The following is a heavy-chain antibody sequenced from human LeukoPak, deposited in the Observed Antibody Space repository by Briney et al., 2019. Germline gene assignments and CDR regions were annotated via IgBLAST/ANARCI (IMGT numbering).Heavy chain of an antibody. V-gene: IGHV1-18*01. Sequence: ASVKISCKASGYDFINYGISWVRQAPGQGLEWMGWRSIYNGNTDYKLQGRVTMTTDTSTSTAYMEVRSLRSDDTAVYYCARGGPFPSGSSSREYYLDYWGQGTLVTVSS. CDR3: ARGGPFPSGSSSREYYLDY. CDR1: GYDFINYG. CDR2: RSIYNGNT. J-gene: IGHJ4*02. D-gene: IGHD6-6*01.